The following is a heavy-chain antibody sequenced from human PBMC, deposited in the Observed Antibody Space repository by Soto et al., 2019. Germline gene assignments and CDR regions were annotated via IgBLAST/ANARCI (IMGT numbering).Heavy chain of an antibody. CDR3: ASHDPGARFDP. D-gene: IGHD1-1*01. V-gene: IGHV1-2*02. Sequence: AAPVNEKRKAPRYIFTAYFMHWVRQAPGQGLEWMGWINPNNGATHYGLSFQGRVTMTRDTSISTAYMELSSLRSDDTAVYYCASHDPGARFDPWGQGTLVTVSS. CDR1: RYIFTAYF. J-gene: IGHJ5*02. CDR2: INPNNGAT.